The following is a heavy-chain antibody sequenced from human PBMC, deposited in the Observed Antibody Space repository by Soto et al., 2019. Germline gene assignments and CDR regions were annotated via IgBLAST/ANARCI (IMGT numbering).Heavy chain of an antibody. J-gene: IGHJ6*02. V-gene: IGHV3-30*18. CDR1: GFTFSSYG. Sequence: GGSLRLSCAASGFTFSSYGMHWVRQAPGKGLEWVAVISYDGSNKYYADSVKGRFTISGDNSKNTLYLQMNSLRAEDTAVYYCANDVLMVSAGYYYGMDVWGQGTTVTVSS. CDR2: ISYDGSNK. CDR3: ANDVLMVSAGYYYGMDV. D-gene: IGHD2-8*01.